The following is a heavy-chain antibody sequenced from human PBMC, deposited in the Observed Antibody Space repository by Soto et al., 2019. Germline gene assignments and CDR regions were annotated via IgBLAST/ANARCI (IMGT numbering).Heavy chain of an antibody. CDR2: ISYDGSNK. Sequence: PGGSLRLSCAASGFTFSSYAMHWVRQAPGKGLEWVAVISYDGSNKYYADSVKGRFTISRDNSKNTLYLQMNSLRAEDTAVYYCAREQQVRGFDPWGQGTLVTVSS. V-gene: IGHV3-30-3*01. D-gene: IGHD6-13*01. CDR1: GFTFSSYA. J-gene: IGHJ5*02. CDR3: AREQQVRGFDP.